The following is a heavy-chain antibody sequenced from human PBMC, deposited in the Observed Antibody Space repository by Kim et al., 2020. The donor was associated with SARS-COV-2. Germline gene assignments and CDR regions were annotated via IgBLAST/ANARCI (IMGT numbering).Heavy chain of an antibody. D-gene: IGHD3-16*01. CDR1: GFTFSSYA. V-gene: IGHV3-23*01. Sequence: GGSLRLSCAASGFTFSSYAMSWVRQAPGKGLEWVSAISGSGGSTYYADSVKGRFTISRDNSKNTLYLQMNSLRAEETAVYYCAKPQIGGFFFSSYFDYWGQGTLVTVSS. J-gene: IGHJ4*02. CDR2: ISGSGGST. CDR3: AKPQIGGFFFSSYFDY.